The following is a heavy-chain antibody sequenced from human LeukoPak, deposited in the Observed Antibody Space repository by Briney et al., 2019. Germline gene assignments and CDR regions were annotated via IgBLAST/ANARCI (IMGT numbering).Heavy chain of an antibody. Sequence: PGGSLRLSCAASGFTFSSYGMHWVRQAPDKELEWVAVISYDGSNKYYADSVKGRFTISRDNSKNTLYLQMNSLRAEDMAVYYCARDPAVAGTVFDYWGQGTLVTVPS. V-gene: IGHV3-30*03. CDR1: GFTFSSYG. CDR2: ISYDGSNK. D-gene: IGHD6-19*01. J-gene: IGHJ4*02. CDR3: ARDPAVAGTVFDY.